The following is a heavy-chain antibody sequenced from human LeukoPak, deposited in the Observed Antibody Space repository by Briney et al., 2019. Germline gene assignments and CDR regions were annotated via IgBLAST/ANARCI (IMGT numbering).Heavy chain of an antibody. CDR2: IKQDGSEK. V-gene: IGHV3-7*01. CDR1: GFTFSSYW. J-gene: IGHJ6*03. Sequence: PGGSLTLSCAASGFTFSSYWMSWVRQAPGKGREWVANIKQDGSEKYYVVSVKGRFTISRDNAESSLYLQMNSLRAEDTAVYYCASSRITIFGVVIGPPNYYYYMDVWGKGTTVTVSS. CDR3: ASSRITIFGVVIGPPNYYYYMDV. D-gene: IGHD3-3*01.